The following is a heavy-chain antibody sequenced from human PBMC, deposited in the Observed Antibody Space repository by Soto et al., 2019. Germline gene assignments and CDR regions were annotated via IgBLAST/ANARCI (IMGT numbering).Heavy chain of an antibody. D-gene: IGHD2-21*02. V-gene: IGHV3-30-3*01. J-gene: IGHJ3*02. CDR1: GFTFSSYA. CDR3: AREPLAYCGGDCYYPAFDI. CDR2: ISYDGSNK. Sequence: QVQLVESGGGVVQPGRSLRLSCAASGFTFSSYAMHWVCQAPGKGLEWVAVISYDGSNKYYADSVKGRFTISRDNSKNTLYLQMNSLRAEDTAVYYCAREPLAYCGGDCYYPAFDIWGQGTMVTVSS.